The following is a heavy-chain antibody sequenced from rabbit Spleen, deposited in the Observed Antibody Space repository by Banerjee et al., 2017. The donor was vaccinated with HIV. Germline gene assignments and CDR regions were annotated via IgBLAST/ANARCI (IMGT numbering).Heavy chain of an antibody. J-gene: IGHJ4*01. CDR3: ARDLVGVIGWNFYL. CDR1: GFDFSNYG. D-gene: IGHD5-1*01. Sequence: QEQLVESRGGLVQPGGSLKLSCKASGFDFSNYGVTWVRQAPGKGLEWIGYIDPIFGRTYYASWVNGRFTISSHNAQNTLYLQLNSLTAADTATYFCARDLVGVIGWNFYLWGPGTLVTVS. CDR2: IDPIFGRT. V-gene: IGHV1S47*01.